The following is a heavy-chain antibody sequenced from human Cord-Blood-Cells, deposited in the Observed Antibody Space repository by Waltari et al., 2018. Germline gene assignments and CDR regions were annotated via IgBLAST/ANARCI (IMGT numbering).Heavy chain of an antibody. CDR1: GCSISSSCSY. J-gene: IGHJ4*02. Sequence: QLQLQESGPGLVKPSETLSLTCTFSGCSISSSCSYWGWIRPPPGKGLEWIGSIYYSGSTYYNPSLKSRVTISVDTSKNQFSLKLSSVTAADTAVYYCARLDGYYFDYWGQGTLVTVSS. CDR3: ARLDGYYFDY. D-gene: IGHD4-17*01. CDR2: IYYSGST. V-gene: IGHV4-39*01.